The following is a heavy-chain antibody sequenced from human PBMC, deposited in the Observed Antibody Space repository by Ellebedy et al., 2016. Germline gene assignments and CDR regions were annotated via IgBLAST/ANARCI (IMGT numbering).Heavy chain of an antibody. D-gene: IGHD6-19*01. CDR3: ARDRVAGTGNAFDI. V-gene: IGHV1-2*02. CDR1: GYTFTGYY. Sequence: ASVKVSXXASGYTFTGYYMHWVRQAPGQGLEWMGWINPNSGGTNYAQKFQGRVTMTRDTSISTAYMELSRLRSDDTAVYYCARDRVAGTGNAFDIWGQGTMVTVSS. J-gene: IGHJ3*02. CDR2: INPNSGGT.